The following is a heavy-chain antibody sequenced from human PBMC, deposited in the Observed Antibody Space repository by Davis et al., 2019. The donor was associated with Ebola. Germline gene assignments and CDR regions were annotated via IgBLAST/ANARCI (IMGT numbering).Heavy chain of an antibody. Sequence: PGGSLRLSCAASGFTVSSDFMGWVRQAPGKGLEWVSVINSGGGTFYADSVKGRFTISRDNSKNTLYLQMNSLRAEDTAVYYCAKDGGAVAGFFDYWGQGTLVTVSS. CDR3: AKDGGAVAGFFDY. D-gene: IGHD6-19*01. CDR1: GFTVSSDF. V-gene: IGHV3-53*01. J-gene: IGHJ4*02. CDR2: INSGGGT.